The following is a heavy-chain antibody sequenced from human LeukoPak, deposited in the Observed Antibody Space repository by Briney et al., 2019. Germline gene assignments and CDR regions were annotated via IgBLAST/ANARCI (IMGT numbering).Heavy chain of an antibody. D-gene: IGHD3-22*01. CDR2: INPNSGGT. CDR1: GYTFTGYY. V-gene: IGHV1-2*02. CDR3: ARGGSSFGYYYDSSGYNWFDP. Sequence: WASVKVSCKASGYTFTGYYMHWVRQAPGQGLEWMGWINPNSGGTNYAQKFQGRVTMTRNTSISTASMELSSLNPDDTAVYYCARGGSSFGYYYDSSGYNWFDPWGQGTLVTVSS. J-gene: IGHJ5*02.